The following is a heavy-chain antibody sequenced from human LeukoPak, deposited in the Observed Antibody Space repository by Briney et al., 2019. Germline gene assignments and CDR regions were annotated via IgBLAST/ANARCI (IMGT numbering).Heavy chain of an antibody. CDR3: AKEGIVSDCFDY. D-gene: IGHD2/OR15-2a*01. CDR2: ISYDGSNK. J-gene: IGHJ4*02. V-gene: IGHV3-30*18. CDR1: GFNFSCYG. Sequence: GGSLRLSCGASGFNFSCYGMHWVHQAPGKGLEWVAVISYDGSNKYYAASVKGRFPTSRDNSKNTLYLQMNSLRAEDTAVYYCAKEGIVSDCFDYWGQGTLVTVSS.